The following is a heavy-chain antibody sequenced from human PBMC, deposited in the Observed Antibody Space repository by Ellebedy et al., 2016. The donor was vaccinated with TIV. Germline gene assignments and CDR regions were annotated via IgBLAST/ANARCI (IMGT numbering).Heavy chain of an antibody. CDR1: GFTFSPYW. CDR2: IKPDGSQA. J-gene: IGHJ4*02. V-gene: IGHV3-7*03. D-gene: IGHD1-26*01. CDR3: VKGGAWDLDY. Sequence: LSLTCAASGFTFSPYWMGWVRQAPGKGLEWVANIKPDGSQAYYGDSVKGRFTISRDNAKNSLYLQMNSLRAEDTAVYYCVKGGAWDLDYWGQGTLVTVSS.